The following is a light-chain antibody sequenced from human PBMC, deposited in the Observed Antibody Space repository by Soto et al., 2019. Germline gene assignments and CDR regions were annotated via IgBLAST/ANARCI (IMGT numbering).Light chain of an antibody. J-gene: IGKJ4*01. CDR1: QSVSNNY. Sequence: EIVLTQSPGTLSLSPGERATLSCRASQSVSNNYLAWYQQKPGQAPRLLIYGASNSATGIPDRFSGSGSGTDFTLTISRLEPEDFATYYCQQANSFPLTFGGGTKVEVK. V-gene: IGKV3-20*01. CDR3: QQANSFPLT. CDR2: GAS.